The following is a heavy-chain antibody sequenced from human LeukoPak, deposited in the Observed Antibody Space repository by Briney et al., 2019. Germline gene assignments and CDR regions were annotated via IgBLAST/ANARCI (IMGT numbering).Heavy chain of an antibody. CDR2: INPSGGST. V-gene: IGHV1-46*01. Sequence: SVQVSCKPSVYTFTSYYMHWVRQAPGQGLEWMGIINPSGGSTSYAQKFQGRVTMTRDTSTSTVYMELSSLRSEDTAVYYCARGSPGIAVADDFDYWGQGTLVTVSS. D-gene: IGHD6-19*01. CDR1: VYTFTSYY. CDR3: ARGSPGIAVADDFDY. J-gene: IGHJ4*02.